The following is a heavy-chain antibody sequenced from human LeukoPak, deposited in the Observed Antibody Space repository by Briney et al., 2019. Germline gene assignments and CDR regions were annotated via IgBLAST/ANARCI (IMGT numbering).Heavy chain of an antibody. CDR2: IIPIFGTA. D-gene: IGHD3-22*01. CDR3: ARAYYYDSSGWSFDY. V-gene: IGHV1-69*05. CDR1: GGTFSSYA. Sequence: SVKVSCKASGGTFSSYAISWVRQAPGQGLEWMGGIIPIFGTANYAQKFQGRVTITTDESTSTAYMELSSLRSEDTAVYYSARAYYYDSSGWSFDYWGQGTLVTVSS. J-gene: IGHJ4*02.